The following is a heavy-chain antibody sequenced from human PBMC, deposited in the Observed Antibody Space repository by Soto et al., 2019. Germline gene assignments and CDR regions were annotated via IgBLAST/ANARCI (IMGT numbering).Heavy chain of an antibody. Sequence: ASVKVSCKVSGYTLTELSMHWVRQAPGKGLEWMGGFDPEDGETIYAQKFQGRVTMTEDTSTDTAYMELSSLRSEDTAVYYCATVRVRNRITIFGVVTKSSNWFAPWGQGTLVTVSS. CDR3: ATVRVRNRITIFGVVTKSSNWFAP. CDR1: GYTLTELS. CDR2: FDPEDGET. V-gene: IGHV1-24*01. D-gene: IGHD3-3*01. J-gene: IGHJ5*02.